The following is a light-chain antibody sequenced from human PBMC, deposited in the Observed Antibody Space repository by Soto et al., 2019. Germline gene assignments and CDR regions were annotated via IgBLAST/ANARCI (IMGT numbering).Light chain of an antibody. CDR1: SSDVGGYNY. CDR2: MVS. J-gene: IGLJ1*01. CDR3: TSPTPGSLYV. V-gene: IGLV2-14*01. Sequence: QSALTQPDSVSGSPGQSITISCTGTSSDVGGYNYVSWYQQYPGRVPKLLIYMVSNRPSGVSNRFSGSKSGNTASLTISGLQAEDDADYFCTSPTPGSLYVFGTGTKLTV.